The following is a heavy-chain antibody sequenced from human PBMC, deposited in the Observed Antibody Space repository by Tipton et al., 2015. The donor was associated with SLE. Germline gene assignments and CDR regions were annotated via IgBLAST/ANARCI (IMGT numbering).Heavy chain of an antibody. J-gene: IGHJ3*01. CDR2: IYTSGST. Sequence: LRLSCTVPGGSISSGSYYWSWIRQPAGKGLEWIGYIYTSGSTNYNPSLKSRVTISVDRSKNQFSLKLSSVTAADTAVYYCARVLAGAFDFWGQGTMVTVSS. D-gene: IGHD6-19*01. CDR1: GGSISSGSYY. CDR3: ARVLAGAFDF. V-gene: IGHV4-61*09.